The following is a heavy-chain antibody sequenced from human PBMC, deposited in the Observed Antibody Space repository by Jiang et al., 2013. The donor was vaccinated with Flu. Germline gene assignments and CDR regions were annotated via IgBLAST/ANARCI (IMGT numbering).Heavy chain of an antibody. CDR2: INHSGNA. V-gene: IGHV4-34*01. J-gene: IGHJ4*02. D-gene: IGHD1-20*01. CDR3: ARGRMTGGAGDNCLDF. Sequence: LLKPSETLSLTCAVYGGSFSGYYWSWIRQPPGKGLEWIGEINHSGNANFNPSLKSRVTMSVDTSKNQISLKLSSVTAADTAVYYCARGRMTGGAGDNCLDFWGQGTLVTVSS. CDR1: GGSFSGYY.